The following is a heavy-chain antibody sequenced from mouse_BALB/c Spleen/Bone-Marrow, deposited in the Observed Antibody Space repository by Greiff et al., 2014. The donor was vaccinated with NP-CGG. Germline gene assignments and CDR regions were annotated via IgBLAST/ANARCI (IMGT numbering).Heavy chain of an antibody. CDR2: ISDGGNCT. D-gene: IGHD1-2*01. Sequence: EVMLVESGGGLVKPGGSLKIPCAASGFTFSDYYMYWVRQTPGKRLEWVANISDGGNCTYYTDSVKGRFTISRDNAKNNLYLQRSSRKSEDTAMYYCAGVVTTATLYWYFDVWGAGTTVTVSS. CDR3: AGVVTTATLYWYFDV. CDR1: GFTFSDYY. J-gene: IGHJ1*01. V-gene: IGHV5-4*02.